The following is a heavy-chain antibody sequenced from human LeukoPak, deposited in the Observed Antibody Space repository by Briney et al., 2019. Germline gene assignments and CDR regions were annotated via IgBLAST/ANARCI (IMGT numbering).Heavy chain of an antibody. V-gene: IGHV3-33*01. J-gene: IGHJ5*02. Sequence: GRSLRLPCAASGFTFSSYGMHWVRQAPGKGLEWVAVIWYDGSNKYYADSVKGRFTISRDNSKNTLYLQMNSLRAEDTAVYYCAREYATTYYYDSSGYQDNWFDPWGQGTLVTVSS. CDR1: GFTFSSYG. D-gene: IGHD3-22*01. CDR2: IWYDGSNK. CDR3: AREYATTYYYDSSGYQDNWFDP.